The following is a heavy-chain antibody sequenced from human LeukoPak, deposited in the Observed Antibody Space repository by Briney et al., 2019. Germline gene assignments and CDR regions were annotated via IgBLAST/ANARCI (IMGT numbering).Heavy chain of an antibody. Sequence: GASVKVSCKASGYTFTSYDINWVRQAPGQGLEWMGWMNPNSGNTDYAQKFQGRVTMTRNTSINTAYMELSSLRSEDTAVYYCARGSLYCGGDCYHDIWGQGTMVTVSS. D-gene: IGHD2-21*02. CDR2: MNPNSGNT. CDR1: GYTFTSYD. J-gene: IGHJ3*02. CDR3: ARGSLYCGGDCYHDI. V-gene: IGHV1-8*01.